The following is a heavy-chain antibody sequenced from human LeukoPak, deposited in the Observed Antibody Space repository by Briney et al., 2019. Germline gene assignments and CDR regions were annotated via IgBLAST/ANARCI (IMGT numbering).Heavy chain of an antibody. V-gene: IGHV3-33*08. CDR3: ARVGPQNYDILTGTNYYYYGMDV. Sequence: GRSLRLSCAASGFXFSSYGMHWVRQAPGKGLDWVAVIWYDGTNKYCADSVKGRFTISRDNSKNTLYLQMNSLRAKDTAVYYCARVGPQNYDILTGTNYYYYGMDVWGQGTTVTVSS. CDR2: IWYDGTNK. J-gene: IGHJ6*02. D-gene: IGHD3-9*01. CDR1: GFXFSSYG.